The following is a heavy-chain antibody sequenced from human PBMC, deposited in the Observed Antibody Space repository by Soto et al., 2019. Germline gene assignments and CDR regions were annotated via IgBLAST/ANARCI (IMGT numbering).Heavy chain of an antibody. Sequence: KASETLSLTCAFSCYSINSAYYWGWVRQPPGKGLEWSGNIYHSGTTYYKPSLKRRVSISIHTSMNQFSLKLSSVTAADTAVYYCAGNCGESSTCFDCWGQGTLVTVSS. J-gene: IGHJ4*02. D-gene: IGHD4-17*01. CDR3: AGNCGESSTCFDC. V-gene: IGHV4-38-2*01. CDR2: IYHSGTT. CDR1: CYSINSAYY.